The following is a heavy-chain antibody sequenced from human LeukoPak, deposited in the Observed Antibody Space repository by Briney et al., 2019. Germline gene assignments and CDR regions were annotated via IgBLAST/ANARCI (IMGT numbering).Heavy chain of an antibody. CDR3: ARGPGKITIFGVVQYYYYYMDV. Sequence: ASVKVSCKASGYTFTSYDINWVRQATGQGLEWRGWMNPNSGNTGYAQKFQGRVTMTRNTSISTAYMELSSLRSEDTAVYYCARGPGKITIFGVVQYYYYYMDVWGKGTTVTVSS. CDR2: MNPNSGNT. CDR1: GYTFTSYD. V-gene: IGHV1-8*01. J-gene: IGHJ6*03. D-gene: IGHD3-3*01.